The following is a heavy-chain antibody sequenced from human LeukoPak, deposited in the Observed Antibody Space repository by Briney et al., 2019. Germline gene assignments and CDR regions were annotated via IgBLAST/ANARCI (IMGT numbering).Heavy chain of an antibody. Sequence: GGSLRLSCAASGFTFSSYSMNWVRQAPGKGLEWVSSISSSSSYIYYADSVKGRFTISRDSAKNSLYLQMNSLRAEDTAVYYCARVTMIVVDAFDIWGQGTMVTVSS. D-gene: IGHD3-22*01. CDR2: ISSSSSYI. CDR3: ARVTMIVVDAFDI. V-gene: IGHV3-21*01. CDR1: GFTFSSYS. J-gene: IGHJ3*02.